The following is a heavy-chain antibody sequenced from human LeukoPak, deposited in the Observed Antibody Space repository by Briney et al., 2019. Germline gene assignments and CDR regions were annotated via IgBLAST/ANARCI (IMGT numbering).Heavy chain of an antibody. D-gene: IGHD3-10*01. J-gene: IGHJ4*02. Sequence: ASVKVSCKASGYTFTGYYMHWVRRAPGQGLEWMGWINPNSGGTNYAQKFQGRVTMTRDTSISTAYMELSRLRSDDTAVYYCARVLPMVRGVLDYWGQGTLVTVSS. V-gene: IGHV1-2*02. CDR1: GYTFTGYY. CDR3: ARVLPMVRGVLDY. CDR2: INPNSGGT.